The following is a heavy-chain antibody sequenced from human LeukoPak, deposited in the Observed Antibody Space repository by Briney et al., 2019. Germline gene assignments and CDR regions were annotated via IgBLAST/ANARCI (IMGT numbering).Heavy chain of an antibody. CDR3: ARRLGSSSHFDY. CDR2: IYYSGSA. J-gene: IGHJ4*02. CDR1: GGSISGSSYY. Sequence: SETLSLTCTVSGGSISGSSYYWGWIRQPPGKGLEWIGTIYYSGSAYYNPSLKSRVTISVDTSKTQFSLKLSSVTAADTAVYYCARRLGSSSHFDYWGQGTLVTVSS. V-gene: IGHV4-39*01. D-gene: IGHD6-6*01.